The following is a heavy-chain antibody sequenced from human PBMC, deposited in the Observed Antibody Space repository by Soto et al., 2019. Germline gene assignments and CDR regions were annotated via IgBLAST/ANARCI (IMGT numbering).Heavy chain of an antibody. V-gene: IGHV4-30-2*01. D-gene: IGHD2-2*01. CDR2: IYHSGST. CDR1: GGSISSGGYS. J-gene: IGHJ5*02. CDR3: ARSAQDIVLVPAAMNWFDP. Sequence: QLQLQESGSGLVKPSQTLSLTCAVSGGSISSGGYSWSWIRQPPGKGLEWIGYIYHSGSTYYNPSLKSRVTISVDRSKNQFSLKLSSVTAADTAVYYCARSAQDIVLVPAAMNWFDPWGQGTLVTVSS.